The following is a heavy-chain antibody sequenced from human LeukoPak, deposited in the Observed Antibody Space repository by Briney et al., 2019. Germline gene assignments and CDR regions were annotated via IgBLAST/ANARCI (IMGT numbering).Heavy chain of an antibody. CDR3: ARAVGPFDY. V-gene: IGHV3-33*01. J-gene: IGHJ4*02. D-gene: IGHD3-16*01. CDR1: GFTFSTYG. CDR2: IWFDGSNK. Sequence: PGGALRLSCAASGFTFSTYGMHWVRQAPGKGLEWVAVIWFDGSNKYYSDSVRGRFTISRDNSKSTLYLQMSSLRAEDTAVYYCARAVGPFDYWGQGTLGTVSS.